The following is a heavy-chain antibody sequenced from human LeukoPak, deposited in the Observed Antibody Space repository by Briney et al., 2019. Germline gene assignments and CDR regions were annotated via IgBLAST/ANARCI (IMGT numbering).Heavy chain of an antibody. J-gene: IGHJ4*02. CDR1: GFTFRSFS. D-gene: IGHD2/OR15-2a*01. CDR3: VRGGTYCDSTCKGADY. V-gene: IGHV3-21*01. CDR2: IDSSTTRI. Sequence: GGSLRLSCAASGFTFRSFSMNWVRQAPGKGLEWVSAIDSSTTRIYYANSVRGRFTISRDNAENSLDLQMNSLRAEDTAVYYCVRGGTYCDSTCKGADYWGQGTLVAVSA.